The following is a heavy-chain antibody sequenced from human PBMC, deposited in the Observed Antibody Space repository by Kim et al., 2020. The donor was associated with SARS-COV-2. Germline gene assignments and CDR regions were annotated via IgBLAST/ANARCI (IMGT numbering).Heavy chain of an antibody. CDR2: IKKDGSEK. CDR1: VFTLSSYW. CDR3: ARESSSGGYYDGMDV. Sequence: GGSLRLSCAASVFTLSSYWMSWVRQAPGKGLEWVANIKKDGSEKYYVDSVKGRFTISRDNAKNSLYLQMKSLRAEDTAVYYCARESSSGGYYDGMDVWG. V-gene: IGHV3-7*01. J-gene: IGHJ6*02. D-gene: IGHD6-25*01.